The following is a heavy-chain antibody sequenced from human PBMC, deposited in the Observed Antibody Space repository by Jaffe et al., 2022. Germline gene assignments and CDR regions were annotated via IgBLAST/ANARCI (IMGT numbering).Heavy chain of an antibody. J-gene: IGHJ6*03. CDR3: AKDMGSGENYYYYYMDV. Sequence: EVQLVESGGVVVQPGGSLRLSCAASGFTFDDYAMHWVRQAPGKGLEWVSLISWDGGSTYYADSVKGRFTISRDNSKNSLYLQMNSLRAEDTALYYCAKDMGSGENYYYYYMDVWGKGTTVTVSS. CDR2: ISWDGGST. CDR1: GFTFDDYA. V-gene: IGHV3-43D*04. D-gene: IGHD6-19*01.